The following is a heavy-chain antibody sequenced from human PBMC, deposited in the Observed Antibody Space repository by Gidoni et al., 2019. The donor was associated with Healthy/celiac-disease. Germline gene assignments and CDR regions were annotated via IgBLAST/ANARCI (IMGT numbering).Heavy chain of an antibody. CDR2: ISWNSSII. D-gene: IGHD6-19*01. CDR3: AKDFPYGGWGDWYFDL. V-gene: IGHV3-9*01. CDR1: GYTFDDSA. J-gene: IGHJ2*01. Sequence: EVQLLESGGGLVKTGRYLRLSGAESGYTFDDSAMHWVRQAPGKGLEWVSGISWNSSIIGYAASVKGRFTISRDNAKNSLYLQMNSLRAEDTALYYCAKDFPYGGWGDWYFDLWGRGTLVTVSS.